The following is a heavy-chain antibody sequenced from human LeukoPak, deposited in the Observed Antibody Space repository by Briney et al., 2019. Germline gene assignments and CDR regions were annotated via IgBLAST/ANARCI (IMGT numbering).Heavy chain of an antibody. CDR1: GFTFDDYG. J-gene: IGHJ5*02. D-gene: IGHD3-10*01. Sequence: GGSLRLSCAASGFTFDDYGMSWVRQAPGKGLEWVSGINWNGGSTGYADSVKGRFTISRDNSKNTLYLQMNSLRAEDTAVYYCAKDPTGTMVRENWFDPWGQGTLVTVSS. CDR3: AKDPTGTMVRENWFDP. CDR2: INWNGGST. V-gene: IGHV3-20*04.